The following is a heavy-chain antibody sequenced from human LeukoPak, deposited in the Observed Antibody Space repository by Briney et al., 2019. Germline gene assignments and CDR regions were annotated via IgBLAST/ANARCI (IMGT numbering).Heavy chain of an antibody. D-gene: IGHD5-24*01. CDR2: ISYDGSNK. CDR1: GFTFSSYG. Sequence: GGSLRLSCAASGFTFSSYGMHWVRQAPGKGLEWVAVISYDGSNKYYADSVKGRFTISRDNSKNTLYLQMNSLRAEDTAVYYCARDGGKRRDGYTILEVDYWGQGTLVTVSS. V-gene: IGHV3-30*03. CDR3: ARDGGKRRDGYTILEVDY. J-gene: IGHJ4*02.